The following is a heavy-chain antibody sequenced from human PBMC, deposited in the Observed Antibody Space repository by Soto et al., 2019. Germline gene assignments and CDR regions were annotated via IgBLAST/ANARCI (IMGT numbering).Heavy chain of an antibody. J-gene: IGHJ5*02. D-gene: IGHD3-3*01. CDR3: ARGRVVIKYNWFDP. CDR1: GGSFSGYY. V-gene: IGHV4-34*01. CDR2: INHSGST. Sequence: SETLSLTCAVYGGSFSGYYWSWIRQPPGKGLEWIGEINHSGSTNYNPSLKSRVTISVDTSKNQFSLKLSSVTAADTAVYYCARGRVVIKYNWFDPWGQGTLVTVS.